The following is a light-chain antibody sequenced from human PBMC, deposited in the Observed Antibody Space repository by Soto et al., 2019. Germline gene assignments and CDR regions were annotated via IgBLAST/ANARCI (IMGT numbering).Light chain of an antibody. V-gene: IGKV1-9*01. CDR1: QGIASS. CDR2: AAS. J-gene: IGKJ4*01. CDR3: QQFNSYPLT. Sequence: DIHLTQSPSFLSASVGDRVTITCRASQGIASSLAWYQQKAGKAPKLLIYAASTLESGVPSRFSGSGPGTEFTLTISSLQPEDFAIYYCQQFNSYPLTFGGGTKVVIK.